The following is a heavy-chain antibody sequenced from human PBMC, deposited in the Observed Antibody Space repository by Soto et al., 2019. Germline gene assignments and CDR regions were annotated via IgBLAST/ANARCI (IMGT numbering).Heavy chain of an antibody. CDR2: IFYSGST. CDR1: GGSISNYY. V-gene: IGHV4-59*01. CDR3: ARVGLGGDPFDY. D-gene: IGHD2-21*02. Sequence: SETLSLTCTVSGGSISNYYWSWIRQPPGRGLEWIGHIFYSGSTNYNPALKSRVTISVDTSKSQFSLKLSSVTAADTAVYYCARVGLGGDPFDYWGQGTLVTV. J-gene: IGHJ4*02.